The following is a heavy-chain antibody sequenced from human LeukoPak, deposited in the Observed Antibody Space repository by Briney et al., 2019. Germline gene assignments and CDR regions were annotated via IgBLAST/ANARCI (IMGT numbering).Heavy chain of an antibody. CDR1: GGSISSSSYY. CDR3: AFFPDRVFDH. Sequence: SETLSLTCTVSGGSISSSSYYWGWIRQPPGKGLEWIGSIYYSGSTYYNPSLKSRVTISVDTSKNQFSLKLSSVTAADTAVYYCAFFPDRVFDHWGRGTLVTVSS. J-gene: IGHJ4*02. V-gene: IGHV4-39*01. D-gene: IGHD1-14*01. CDR2: IYYSGST.